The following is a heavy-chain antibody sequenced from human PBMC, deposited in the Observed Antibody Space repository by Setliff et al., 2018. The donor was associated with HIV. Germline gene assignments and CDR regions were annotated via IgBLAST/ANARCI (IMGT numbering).Heavy chain of an antibody. J-gene: IGHJ3*02. D-gene: IGHD3-10*01. CDR3: ARDLRGSGSYYMMGEPFDI. Sequence: ASVKVSCKASGYTFTSYAMNWVRQAPGQGLEWMGWINTNTGNPTYAQGFTGRFVFSLDTSVSTAYLQISSLKAEDTAVYYCARDLRGSGSYYMMGEPFDIWGQGTKVTVS. CDR2: INTNTGNP. CDR1: GYTFTSYA. V-gene: IGHV7-4-1*02.